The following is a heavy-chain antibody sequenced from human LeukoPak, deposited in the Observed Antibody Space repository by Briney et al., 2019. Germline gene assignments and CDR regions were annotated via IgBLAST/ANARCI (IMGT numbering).Heavy chain of an antibody. CDR1: AFTFSTYA. D-gene: IGHD2-2*01. J-gene: IGHJ6*02. CDR2: ISSGGGTT. CDR3: ANAVCTTSSCSGFYGMDV. V-gene: IGHV3-23*01. Sequence: GGSLRLSRAASAFTFSTYAMNWVRQAPGKGLEWVSSISSGGGTTYYADSVKGRFTISRDNSKNTLYLQMNGLRPEDTAMYYCANAVCTTSSCSGFYGMDVWGQGTTVAVSS.